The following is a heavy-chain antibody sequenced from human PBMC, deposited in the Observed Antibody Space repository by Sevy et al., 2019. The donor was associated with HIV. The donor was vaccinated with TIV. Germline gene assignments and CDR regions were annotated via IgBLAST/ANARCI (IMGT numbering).Heavy chain of an antibody. CDR2: IGGRGIT. J-gene: IGHJ4*02. Sequence: GGSLRLSCSGSGFIFSDYYMRWIRQAPGRGLEWVSYIGGRGITYYADSVEGRFTISRANARNSLYLQMNNLRADDTAVYYCARDPLLGIAREVARGGYWGQGTLVTVSS. V-gene: IGHV3-11*01. CDR3: ARDPLLGIAREVARGGY. D-gene: IGHD2-2*03. CDR1: GFIFSDYY.